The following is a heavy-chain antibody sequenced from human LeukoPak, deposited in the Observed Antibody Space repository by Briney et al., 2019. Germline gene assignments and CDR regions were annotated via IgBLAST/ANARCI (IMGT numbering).Heavy chain of an antibody. CDR3: AREFEGHHPAFGD. Sequence: SVKVSCKASGATFSSYGISWIRQSPGQGLEWMGGIVPMFGKSNYAQKFQGRLTITAGESTNTAYMELTSLTFEDTAVYYCAREFEGHHPAFGDWGQGTLVTVSS. D-gene: IGHD3-10*01. CDR2: IVPMFGKS. CDR1: GATFSSYG. V-gene: IGHV1-69*13. J-gene: IGHJ4*02.